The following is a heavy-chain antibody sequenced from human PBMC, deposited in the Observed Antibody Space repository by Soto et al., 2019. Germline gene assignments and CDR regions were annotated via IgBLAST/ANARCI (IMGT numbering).Heavy chain of an antibody. CDR2: IYYGGST. D-gene: IGHD2-15*01. V-gene: IGHV4-30-4*01. CDR3: ARGNYCRGGPCYYFFDY. CDR1: GGSISSDDYY. Sequence: QVQLQESGPGLVKPSQTLSLTCTVSGGSISSDDYYWSWIRQPPGKGLEWIGHIYYGGSTYYNPSLKSRVTISETTTKKPFSLKLSSVAGADRAVYYCARGNYCRGGPCYYFFDYWGQGTLVTVSS. J-gene: IGHJ4*02.